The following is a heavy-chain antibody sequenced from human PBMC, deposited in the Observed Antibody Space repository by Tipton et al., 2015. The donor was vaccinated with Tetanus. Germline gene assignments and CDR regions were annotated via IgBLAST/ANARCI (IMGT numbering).Heavy chain of an antibody. D-gene: IGHD1-26*01. Sequence: TLSLTCTVSGVSIGGGRYYWSWIRQRPGKGLEWIGDIYSSGSTYTDPSLKGRVTKSVDTSENHFSLRLNSVTAADTAVYYCARDQARGARGWNYFDFWGLGTLVTVSS. CDR1: GVSIGGGRYY. V-gene: IGHV4-31*03. J-gene: IGHJ4*02. CDR2: IYSSGST. CDR3: ARDQARGARGWNYFDF.